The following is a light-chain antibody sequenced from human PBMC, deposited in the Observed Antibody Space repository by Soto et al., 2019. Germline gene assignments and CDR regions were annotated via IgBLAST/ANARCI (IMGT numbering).Light chain of an antibody. V-gene: IGLV1-40*01. CDR1: SSNIGAGYD. CDR3: QSYDSNLNVV. CDR2: GNN. Sequence: QSALTQPPSFSGAPGQRVTISCTGSSSNIGAGYDVHWYQHLPRTAPKLLIYGNNNRPSGVPDRFSGSKSGTSASLAITGLQAEDEADYYCQSYDSNLNVVFGGGTKVTVL. J-gene: IGLJ2*01.